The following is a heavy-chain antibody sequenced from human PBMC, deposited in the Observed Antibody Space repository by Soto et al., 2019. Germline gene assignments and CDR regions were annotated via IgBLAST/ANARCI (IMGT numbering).Heavy chain of an antibody. J-gene: IGHJ4*02. V-gene: IGHV3-11*04. D-gene: IGHD3-10*01. CDR1: GFTFSDFS. CDR2: INSHGNTT. Sequence: QVQLVESGGGLVKPGDSLRLSCAASGFTFSDFSMTWIRQAPGKGLEWISYINSHGNTTHYADSVKGRFTISRDNAKNSLYLQMNSLRDEDTAVYYCARARGRRGEITMVRGVFDYWGQGTLVTVSS. CDR3: ARARGRRGEITMVRGVFDY.